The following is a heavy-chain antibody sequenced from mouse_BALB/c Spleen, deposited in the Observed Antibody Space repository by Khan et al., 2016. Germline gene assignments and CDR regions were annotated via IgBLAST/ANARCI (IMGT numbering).Heavy chain of an antibody. CDR3: ARDDQDYGAWFAS. CDR2: IWPGGST. Sequence: VQRQGSGPGLVAPSQSLSITCTVSGFSLTNSGVHWIRQPPGKGLEWLGVIWPGGSTDYNSALMSRLSMPRYSSQYRGVFNMISLQTDDTAMYYCARDDQDYGAWFASGGRGTMVIVSA. D-gene: IGHD2-4*01. CDR1: GFSLTNSG. J-gene: IGHJ3*01. V-gene: IGHV2-9*02.